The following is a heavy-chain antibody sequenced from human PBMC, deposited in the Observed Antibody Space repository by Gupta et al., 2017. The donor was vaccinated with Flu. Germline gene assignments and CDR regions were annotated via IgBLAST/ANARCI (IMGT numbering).Heavy chain of an antibody. V-gene: IGHV3-74*03. Sequence: EAQLVESGGGSVQPGGSMRLSRAASGFTFSTSYLQWVRQAPGKGLVWVSRINTDGSSTTYADSVKGRFTISRDNAKNTLYLQMNSLGADDTGVYYCATVTTGCWGQGTLVTVSS. D-gene: IGHD4-17*01. CDR2: INTDGSST. CDR3: ATVTTGC. CDR1: GFTFSTSY. J-gene: IGHJ4*02.